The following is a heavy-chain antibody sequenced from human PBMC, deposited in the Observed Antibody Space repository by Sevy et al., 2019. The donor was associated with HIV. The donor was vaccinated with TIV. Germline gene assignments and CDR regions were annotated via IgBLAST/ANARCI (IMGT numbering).Heavy chain of an antibody. CDR1: GFTFGDYA. CDR2: IRSKAYGGTT. J-gene: IGHJ6*03. D-gene: IGHD3-10*01. CDR3: SRLAVTKLRGHRKYYYMDV. Sequence: GGSLRLSCTASGFTFGDYAMNWFRQAPGKGLEWVGFIRSKAYGGTTEYAASVRGRFTLSRDDSKTIAYLPMSSLKTEDTAIYYCSRLAVTKLRGHRKYYYMDVWGKGTTVTVSS. V-gene: IGHV3-49*03.